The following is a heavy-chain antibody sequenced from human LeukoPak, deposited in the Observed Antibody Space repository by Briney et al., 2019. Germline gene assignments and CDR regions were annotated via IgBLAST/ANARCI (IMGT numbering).Heavy chain of an antibody. CDR2: MNPNSGNT. Sequence: GPVKVSCKASGYTFTSYDINWVRQATGQGLEWMGWMNPNSGNTGYAQKFQGRVTMTRNTSISTAYMELSSLRSEDTAVYYCARVIVVPAAIRRLDPWGQGTLVTVSS. V-gene: IGHV1-8*01. CDR1: GYTFTSYD. D-gene: IGHD2-2*02. J-gene: IGHJ5*02. CDR3: ARVIVVPAAIRRLDP.